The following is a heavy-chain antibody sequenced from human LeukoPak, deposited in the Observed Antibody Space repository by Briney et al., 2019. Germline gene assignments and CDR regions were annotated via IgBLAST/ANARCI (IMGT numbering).Heavy chain of an antibody. D-gene: IGHD2-15*01. CDR1: GFTFSSYS. V-gene: IGHV3-48*01. CDR2: ISSSSTI. CDR3: ARDGGMVAATKDY. Sequence: GGSLRLSCAASGFTFSSYSMNWVRQAPGKGLEWVSYISSSSTIYYADSVKGRFTISRDNAKNSLYLQMNSLRAEDTAVYYCARDGGMVAATKDYWGQGTLVTVSS. J-gene: IGHJ4*02.